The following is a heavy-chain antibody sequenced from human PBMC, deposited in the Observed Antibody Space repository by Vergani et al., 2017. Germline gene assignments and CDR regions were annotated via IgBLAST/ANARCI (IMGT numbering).Heavy chain of an antibody. D-gene: IGHD4-23*01. CDR3: ARGHGRNSQYDY. V-gene: IGHV3-21*01. CDR2: ISSSSSYI. Sequence: EVQLVESGGGLVKPGGSLRLSCAASGFTFSSYSMNWVRQAPGKGLEWVSSISSSSSYIYYADSVKGRFTISRDNAKNSRYLQINSLRAEDTAVYYCARGHGRNSQYDYWGQGTLVTVSS. CDR1: GFTFSSYS. J-gene: IGHJ4*02.